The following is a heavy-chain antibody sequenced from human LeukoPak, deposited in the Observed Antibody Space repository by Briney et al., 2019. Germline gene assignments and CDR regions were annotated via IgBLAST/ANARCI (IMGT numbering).Heavy chain of an antibody. V-gene: IGHV3-48*03. CDR3: ARNNYYYESSGYFRHDV. Sequence: PRGSLRLSCAASGFTFSSYEMNWVRQAPGKGLEWVSYISSSGSSIYYVDSVKGRFAISRDNAKNSLYLQMDSLRAEDTAVYYCARNNYYYESSGYFRHDVWGQGTLVTVSS. D-gene: IGHD3-22*01. CDR2: ISSSGSSI. J-gene: IGHJ4*02. CDR1: GFTFSSYE.